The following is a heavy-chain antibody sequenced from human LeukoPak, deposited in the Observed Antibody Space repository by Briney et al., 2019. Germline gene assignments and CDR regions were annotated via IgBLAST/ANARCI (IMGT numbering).Heavy chain of an antibody. D-gene: IGHD2-21*02. CDR2: ISGYNGNT. Sequence: ASVKVSCKASGYAFSKYGISWVRQAPGHGLEWMGWISGYNGNTIYAQKLQGRVTMTTDTSTSIAYLELRSLTSDDTAIYYCARDWGGVEVTGTQFDYWGQGTLVTVSS. V-gene: IGHV1-18*01. CDR1: GYAFSKYG. CDR3: ARDWGGVEVTGTQFDY. J-gene: IGHJ4*02.